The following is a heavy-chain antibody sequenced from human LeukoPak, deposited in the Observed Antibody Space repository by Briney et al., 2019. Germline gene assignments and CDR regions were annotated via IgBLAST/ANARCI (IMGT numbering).Heavy chain of an antibody. CDR3: ARDLTGPYDH. D-gene: IGHD3-22*01. CDR2: INVEGNYF. J-gene: IGHJ4*02. V-gene: IGHV3-74*01. Sequence: GGSLRLSCAASGFTVNTYWMHWVRQAPGKGLDWVARINVEGNYFDYAESVKGQFTISRDSGKNSLYLQTNSLRAEDTAVYSCARDLTGPYDHWGQGTLVTVSS. CDR1: GFTVNTYW.